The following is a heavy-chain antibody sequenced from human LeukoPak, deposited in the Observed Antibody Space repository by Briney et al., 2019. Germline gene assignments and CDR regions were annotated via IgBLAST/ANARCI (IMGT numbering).Heavy chain of an antibody. J-gene: IGHJ5*02. CDR1: GFTFSSYGMQFSSYG. V-gene: IGHV3-30*02. Sequence: GGSLRLSCAASGFTFSSYGMQFSSYGMHWVRQAPGKGLEWVAFIRSDGRNKYYADSVKGRFIISRDNSKNTLYLQMNSLRAEDTAVYYCAKDPAGGTVNWFDPWGQGTLVTVSS. CDR3: AKDPAGGTVNWFDP. CDR2: IRSDGRNK. D-gene: IGHD6-13*01.